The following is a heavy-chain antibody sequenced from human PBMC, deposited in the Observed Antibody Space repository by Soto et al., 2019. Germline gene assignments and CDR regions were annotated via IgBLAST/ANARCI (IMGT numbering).Heavy chain of an antibody. Sequence: EVQLVESGGGLVKPGGSLRLSCAASRFTFSSYNMNWVRQAPGKGLEWVSSLSSSSSYIYYADSVKGRFTISRDNAKNSLYLQMNSLRAEDTAVYYCAGGGIMYGDYRSMDVWGKGTTVTVSS. CDR1: RFTFSSYN. CDR2: LSSSSSYI. V-gene: IGHV3-21*01. D-gene: IGHD4-17*01. CDR3: AGGGIMYGDYRSMDV. J-gene: IGHJ6*03.